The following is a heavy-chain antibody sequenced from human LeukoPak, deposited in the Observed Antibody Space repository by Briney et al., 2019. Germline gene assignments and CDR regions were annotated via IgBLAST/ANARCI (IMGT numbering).Heavy chain of an antibody. CDR3: ARGFRSSTSHYYYGMDV. V-gene: IGHV1-2*06. J-gene: IGHJ6*02. Sequence: ASVKVSCKASGYTFTGYYMHWVRQAPGQGLEWMGRINPNSGGTNYAQKFQGRVTMTRDTSISTAYMELSRLRSDDTAVYYCARGFRSSTSHYYYGMDVWGQGTTVTVSS. D-gene: IGHD2-2*01. CDR1: GYTFTGYY. CDR2: INPNSGGT.